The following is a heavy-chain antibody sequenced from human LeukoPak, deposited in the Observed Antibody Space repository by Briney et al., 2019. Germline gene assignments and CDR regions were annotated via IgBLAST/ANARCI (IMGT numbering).Heavy chain of an antibody. CDR3: ARSPLTGSGYDWLFDY. CDR1: GFTFSSSW. D-gene: IGHD5-12*01. Sequence: GSLRLSCAASGFTFSSSWMSWVRQAPGKGLEWVANIKQDGSEKYYVDSVKGRFTISRDNAKNSLYLQMNSLRAEDTAVYYCARSPLTGSGYDWLFDYWGQGTLVTVSS. J-gene: IGHJ4*02. V-gene: IGHV3-7*03. CDR2: IKQDGSEK.